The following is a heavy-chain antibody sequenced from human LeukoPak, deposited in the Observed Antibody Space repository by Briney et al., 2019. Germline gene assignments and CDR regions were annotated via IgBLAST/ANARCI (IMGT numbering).Heavy chain of an antibody. CDR2: INHSGST. V-gene: IGHV4-34*01. D-gene: IGHD3-22*01. CDR1: GGSFSGYY. Sequence: SETLSLTCAVYGGSFSGYYWSWIRQPPGKGLEWIGEINHSGSTNYNPSLKSRVTISVDTSKNQFSLKLSSETAADTAVYYCARGMRYYDSSGYNYWGQGTLVTVSS. J-gene: IGHJ4*02. CDR3: ARGMRYYDSSGYNY.